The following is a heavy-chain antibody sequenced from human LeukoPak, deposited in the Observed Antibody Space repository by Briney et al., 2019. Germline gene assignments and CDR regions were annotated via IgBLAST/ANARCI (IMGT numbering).Heavy chain of an antibody. CDR2: VYWDDDR. D-gene: IGHD3-16*01. CDR1: GFSLTTPTVG. J-gene: IGHJ3*01. Sequence: SGPTLVRPTQTLTVTCTFSGFSLTTPTVGVAWIRQPPGKALEWLAVVYWDDDRRYSPSLRSRLTITKDTSKNQVVLTMTNMDPVDTGTYYCANIMITYGGVTAQDAFDVWGQGAMVTV. CDR3: ANIMITYGGVTAQDAFDV. V-gene: IGHV2-5*02.